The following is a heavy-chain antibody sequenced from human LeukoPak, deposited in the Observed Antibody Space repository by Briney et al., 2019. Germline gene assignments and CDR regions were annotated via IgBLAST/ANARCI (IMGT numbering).Heavy chain of an antibody. D-gene: IGHD3-9*01. CDR1: GFTFSSYA. CDR2: ISGSGGST. V-gene: IGHV3-23*01. CDR3: AKDRFGGDILTGIFDAFDI. Sequence: GGSLRLSCAASGFTFSSYAMSWVRQAPGKGLEWVSAISGSGGSTYYADSVKGRFTISRDNSKNTLYLQMNSLRAEDTAVYYCAKDRFGGDILTGIFDAFDIWGQGTMVTVSS. J-gene: IGHJ3*02.